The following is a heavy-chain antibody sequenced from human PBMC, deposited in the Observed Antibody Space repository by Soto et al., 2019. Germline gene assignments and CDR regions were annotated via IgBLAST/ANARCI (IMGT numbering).Heavy chain of an antibody. CDR2: INRDYNT. Sequence: EEQLVESGGGLVQPGGSLRLSCAASGFTFSNHVMHWVRQAPGRGLEWVSSINRDYNTYYADSVRGRFTISRDNAKDSLYLQMNSLRADDTAVYYCVNGDYYVGQGTLVTVSS. CDR3: VNGDYY. CDR1: GFTFSNHV. D-gene: IGHD4-17*01. J-gene: IGHJ4*02. V-gene: IGHV3-48*01.